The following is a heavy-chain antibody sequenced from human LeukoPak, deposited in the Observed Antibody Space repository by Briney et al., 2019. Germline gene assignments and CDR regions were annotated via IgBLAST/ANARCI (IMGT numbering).Heavy chain of an antibody. D-gene: IGHD4-17*01. CDR2: ISGSGGST. J-gene: IGHJ4*02. V-gene: IGHV3-23*01. CDR1: GFTFSSYA. CDR3: AKKDHDYGVPLGY. Sequence: GGSLRLSCSASGFTFSSYAMSWVRQAPGKALEWVSAISGSGGSTYYADSVKGRFTISRDNSKNTLYLQMNSLRAEDTAVYYCAKKDHDYGVPLGYWGQGTLVTVSS.